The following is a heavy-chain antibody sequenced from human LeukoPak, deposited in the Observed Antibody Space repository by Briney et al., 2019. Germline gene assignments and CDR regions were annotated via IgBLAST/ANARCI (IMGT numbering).Heavy chain of an antibody. Sequence: SETLSLTCTVSGGSITSSSYFWGWIRQPPGKGLEWIGSIYYSGSTYYNPSLKSRGTVSVDTSKNQFSLKLSSVTAADTAVYYCASPVVPAAIGRGFDSWGQGTLVTVSS. CDR1: GGSITSSSYF. CDR2: IYYSGST. D-gene: IGHD2-2*01. CDR3: ASPVVPAAIGRGFDS. V-gene: IGHV4-39*01. J-gene: IGHJ4*02.